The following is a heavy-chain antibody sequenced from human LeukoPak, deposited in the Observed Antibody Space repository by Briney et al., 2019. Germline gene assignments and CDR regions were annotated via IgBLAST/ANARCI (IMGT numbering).Heavy chain of an antibody. D-gene: IGHD2-21*01. J-gene: IGHJ4*02. CDR1: GFNFRAYW. CDR3: AKDKAFAGTYCYYTSLDY. V-gene: IGHV3-21*01. Sequence: KSGGSLRLSCTTSGFNFRAYWMGWVRQAPGKGLEWVSSISSSSSYIYYADSVKGRFTISRDNSKNTLYLQMNSLRAEDTAVYYCAKDKAFAGTYCYYTSLDYWGQGTLVTVSS. CDR2: ISSSSSYI.